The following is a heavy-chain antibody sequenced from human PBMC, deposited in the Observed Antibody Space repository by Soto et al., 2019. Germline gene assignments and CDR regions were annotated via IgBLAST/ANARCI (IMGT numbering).Heavy chain of an antibody. CDR2: ISGSGGST. V-gene: IGHV3-23*01. J-gene: IGHJ4*02. D-gene: IGHD3-9*01. Sequence: EVQLLESGGGLVQPGGSLRLSCAASGFTFSSYAMSWVRQAPGKGLEWVSAISGSGGSTYYADSVKGRFTISRDNSKNTLYLQMNSLRAEDTAVSYCANGPYRYDILTGLDYWGQGTLVTVSS. CDR1: GFTFSSYA. CDR3: ANGPYRYDILTGLDY.